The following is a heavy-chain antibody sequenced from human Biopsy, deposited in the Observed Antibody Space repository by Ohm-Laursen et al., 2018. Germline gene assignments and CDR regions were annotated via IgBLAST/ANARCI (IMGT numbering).Heavy chain of an antibody. Sequence: GTLSLTCTVSGDSITTYYWNWIRQAPGKGLEWIGNIYYRGNTNYSPSLKSRVTISLDTSKNQFSLKLNSVTATDTAVYYCARRLPLRGYAFDVWSQGTLVTVSS. J-gene: IGHJ3*01. CDR3: ARRLPLRGYAFDV. D-gene: IGHD3-10*01. CDR2: IYYRGNT. CDR1: GDSITTYY. V-gene: IGHV4-59*08.